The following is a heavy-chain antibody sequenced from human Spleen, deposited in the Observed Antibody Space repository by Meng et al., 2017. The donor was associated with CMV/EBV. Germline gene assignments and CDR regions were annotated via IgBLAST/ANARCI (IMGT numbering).Heavy chain of an antibody. Sequence: SETLSLTCTVSGDSISSYYWTWIRQPPGKGLEWIGYIYYRGSTNYNPSLKSRVTMSVDTSKNQFSLTLSSVTAADPAVYFCSRDYCGGDCYFIGHWGQGSLVTVSS. CDR1: GDSISSYY. J-gene: IGHJ1*01. CDR2: IYYRGST. CDR3: SRDYCGGDCYFIGH. D-gene: IGHD2-21*01. V-gene: IGHV4-59*01.